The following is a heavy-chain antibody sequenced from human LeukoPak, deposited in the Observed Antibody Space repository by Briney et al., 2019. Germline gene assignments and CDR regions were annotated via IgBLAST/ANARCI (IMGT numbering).Heavy chain of an antibody. D-gene: IGHD6-13*01. J-gene: IGHJ4*02. V-gene: IGHV4-59*01. CDR3: ARGAWYAGY. CDR2: IYYTGST. CDR1: GGSINNYY. Sequence: PSETLSLTCTVSGGSINNYYWTWIRQPPGKGLDWIGYIYYTGSTNYNPSLKRRVTISLDTSKNQFSLRLSSVTAADTAMYFCARGAWYAGYWGQGTLVTVSS.